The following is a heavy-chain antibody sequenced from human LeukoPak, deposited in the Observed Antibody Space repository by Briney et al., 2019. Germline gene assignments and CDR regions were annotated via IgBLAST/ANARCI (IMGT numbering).Heavy chain of an antibody. Sequence: GGSLRLSCAASGFTFSSYVMNWVRQAPGRALEWVSSITSSGTYIFYADSVKGRFTISRDNAKNTLYLQMNSLRAEDTALYYCAKDRDGYNGNFDFWGQGNLVTVSS. V-gene: IGHV3-21*04. CDR1: GFTFSSYV. CDR3: AKDRDGYNGNFDF. CDR2: ITSSGTYI. J-gene: IGHJ4*02. D-gene: IGHD5-24*01.